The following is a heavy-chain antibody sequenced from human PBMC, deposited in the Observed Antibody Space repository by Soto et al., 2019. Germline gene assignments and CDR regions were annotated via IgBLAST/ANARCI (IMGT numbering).Heavy chain of an antibody. D-gene: IGHD2-8*01. V-gene: IGHV3-23*01. CDR2: ISGSGGST. CDR1: GFTFSSYA. Sequence: GGSLRLSCAASGFTFSSYAMSWVRQAPGKGLEWVSAISGSGGSTYYADSVKGRFNISRNTSKNTLNRQMNDLRAEDTCVYYVANKRNSGNAAFDIWGQGTMVTVSS. CDR3: ANKRNSGNAAFDI. J-gene: IGHJ3*02.